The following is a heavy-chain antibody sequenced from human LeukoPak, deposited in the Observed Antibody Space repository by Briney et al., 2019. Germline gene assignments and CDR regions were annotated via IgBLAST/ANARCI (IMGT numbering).Heavy chain of an antibody. Sequence: GGSLRLSCAASGFTIDGYAMHWVRQTPGKSLEWVTLISADAGRKYYADSVKGRFTISRDNSKNSLFLPMNSLRTEDTALYYCAKGQDSSGYRSLDYWGQGTLLTVSS. V-gene: IGHV3-43*02. CDR1: GFTIDGYA. J-gene: IGHJ4*02. CDR3: AKGQDSSGYRSLDY. CDR2: ISADAGRK. D-gene: IGHD3-22*01.